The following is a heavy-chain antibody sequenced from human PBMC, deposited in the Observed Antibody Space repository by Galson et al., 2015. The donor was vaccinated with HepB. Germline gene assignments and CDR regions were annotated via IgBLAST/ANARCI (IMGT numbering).Heavy chain of an antibody. Sequence: SLRLSCAASGFTFSDYYMSWVRQAPGKGLEWVSYISSSGSTIYYADSVKGRFTISRDNAKNSLYLQMNSLRAEDTAVYYCARDYNYFWSGYYDAFDIWGQGTMVTVSS. V-gene: IGHV3-11*01. CDR3: ARDYNYFWSGYYDAFDI. CDR2: ISSSGSTI. CDR1: GFTFSDYY. J-gene: IGHJ3*02. D-gene: IGHD3-3*01.